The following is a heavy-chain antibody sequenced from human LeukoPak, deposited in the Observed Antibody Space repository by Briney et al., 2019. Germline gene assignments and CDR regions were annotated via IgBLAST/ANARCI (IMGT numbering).Heavy chain of an antibody. J-gene: IGHJ3*02. CDR2: ISTSSSHI. CDR1: GGTSSSYA. Sequence: SCKASGGTSSSYAISWVRQAPGKGLEWLSSISTSSSHIYYTDSVKGRFTISRDNAKNSLSLQMNNLTLDDTAVYYCAREGLLVNGGFDIWGQGTMISVSS. V-gene: IGHV3-21*01. CDR3: AREGLLVNGGFDI. D-gene: IGHD3/OR15-3a*01.